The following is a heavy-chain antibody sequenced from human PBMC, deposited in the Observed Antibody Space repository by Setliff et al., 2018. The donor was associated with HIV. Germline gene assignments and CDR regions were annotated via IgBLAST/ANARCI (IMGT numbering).Heavy chain of an antibody. D-gene: IGHD2-15*01. CDR1: GFTLKSAD. J-gene: IGHJ3*01. CDR2: ITGGLA. Sequence: GGSLRLSCAASGFTLKSADVNWVRQAPGGGLEWISGITGGLAYFANSVRGRFSLSKDDSKDTLYLQMTSLKVDDTAIYYCAKDLSVRGSGLKGVLDVWGRGTMVTVSS. CDR3: AKDLSVRGSGLKGVLDV. V-gene: IGHV3-23*01.